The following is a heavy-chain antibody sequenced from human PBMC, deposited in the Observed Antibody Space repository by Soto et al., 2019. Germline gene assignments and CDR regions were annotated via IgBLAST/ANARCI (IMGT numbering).Heavy chain of an antibody. CDR1: GGTFSNHA. V-gene: IGHV1-69*13. Sequence: QVRLVQSGAEVKKPGSSVKVSCKASGGTFSNHAINWVRQAPGQGPEWMGVIILPFGTPNYAQRFQGRVTITAAESMTTAYMELNCLRSEDTAVYYCARGPDYAGYIDDWGQGSLVTVSS. CDR2: IILPFGTP. J-gene: IGHJ4*02. D-gene: IGHD4-17*01. CDR3: ARGPDYAGYIDD.